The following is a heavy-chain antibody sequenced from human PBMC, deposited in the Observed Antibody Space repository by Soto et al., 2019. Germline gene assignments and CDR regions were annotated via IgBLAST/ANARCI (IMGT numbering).Heavy chain of an antibody. V-gene: IGHV4-31*03. CDR3: AREKYSGYDFPRGLFDY. D-gene: IGHD5-12*01. J-gene: IGHJ4*02. CDR2: IYYSGST. Sequence: PSETLSLTCTVSGGSISSGGYYWSWIRQHPGKGLEWNGYIYYSGSTYYNPSLKSRVTISVDTSKNQFSLKLSSVTAADTAVYYCAREKYSGYDFPRGLFDYWGQGTLVTVSS. CDR1: GGSISSGGYY.